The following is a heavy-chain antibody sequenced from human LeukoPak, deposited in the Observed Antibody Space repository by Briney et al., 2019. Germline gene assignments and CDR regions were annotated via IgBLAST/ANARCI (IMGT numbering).Heavy chain of an antibody. CDR3: ARDLEGYHYGSGNYPQ. CDR1: GGSISSNY. J-gene: IGHJ4*02. Sequence: SETLSLTCSVSGGSISSNYWSWIRQPPGMGLEWIGYIYYSGSTNYNPSLKSRVTISVDTSKNMFSLKLSSVTAADTAVYYCARDLEGYHYGSGNYPQWGQGTLITVSS. D-gene: IGHD3-10*01. V-gene: IGHV4-59*01. CDR2: IYYSGST.